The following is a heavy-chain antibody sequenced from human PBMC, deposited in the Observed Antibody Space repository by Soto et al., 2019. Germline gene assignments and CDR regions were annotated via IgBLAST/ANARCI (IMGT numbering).Heavy chain of an antibody. J-gene: IGHJ3*02. CDR2: MNPNSGNT. CDR3: AREGVYDRSGFRAFDI. CDR1: GYTFTSYD. Sequence: ASVKVSCKASGYTFTSYDINWVRQATGQGLEWMGWMNPNSGNTGYAQKFQGRVTMTRNTSISTAYMELSSLRSEDTAVYYCAREGVYDRSGFRAFDIWGQGTMVTVSS. V-gene: IGHV1-8*01. D-gene: IGHD3-22*01.